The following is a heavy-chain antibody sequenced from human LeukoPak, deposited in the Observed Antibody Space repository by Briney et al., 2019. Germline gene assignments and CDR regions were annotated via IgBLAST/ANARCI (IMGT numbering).Heavy chain of an antibody. CDR2: IYYSGST. CDR3: ARGYRPRGPFDY. Sequence: SETLSLTCTVSGGSISSSSYYWGWIRQPPGKGLEWIGSIYYSGSTYYNPSLKSRVTISVDTSKNQFSLKLSSVTAADTAVYYCARGYRPRGPFDYWGQGTLVTVSS. J-gene: IGHJ4*02. CDR1: GGSISSSSYY. D-gene: IGHD2-2*01. V-gene: IGHV4-39*07.